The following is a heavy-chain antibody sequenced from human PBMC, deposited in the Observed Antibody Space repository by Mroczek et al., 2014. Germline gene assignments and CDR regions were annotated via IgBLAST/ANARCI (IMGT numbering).Heavy chain of an antibody. J-gene: IGHJ4*02. CDR3: ARDSPEYYDSSAVFDY. D-gene: IGHD3-22*01. CDR1: GGSISSGSYY. V-gene: IGHV4-61*02. Sequence: QVQLVESGPGLVKPSQTLSLTCTVSGGSISSGSYYWSWIRQPAGKGLEWIGRIYTSGSTNYNPSLKSRVTISVDTSKNQFSLKLSSVTAADTAVYYCARDSPEYYDSSAVFDYWGQGTLVTVSS. CDR2: IYTSGST.